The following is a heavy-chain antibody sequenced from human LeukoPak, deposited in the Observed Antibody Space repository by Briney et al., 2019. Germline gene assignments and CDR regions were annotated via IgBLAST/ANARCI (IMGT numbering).Heavy chain of an antibody. J-gene: IGHJ4*02. D-gene: IGHD1-7*01. CDR3: ATVSITGTYFDY. V-gene: IGHV1-69*04. CDR2: IIPILGIA. CDR1: GGTFSSYA. Sequence: SVKVSCKASGGTFSSYAISWVRQAPGQGLEWMGRIIPILGIANYAQKFQGRVTMTEDTSTDTAYMELSSLRSEDTAVYYCATVSITGTYFDYWGQGTLVTVSS.